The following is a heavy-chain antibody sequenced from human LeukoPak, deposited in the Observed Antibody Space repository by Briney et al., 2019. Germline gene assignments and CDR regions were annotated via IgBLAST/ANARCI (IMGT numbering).Heavy chain of an antibody. J-gene: IGHJ5*02. CDR1: GFTFSGYW. Sequence: GGSLRLFCAASGFTFSGYWMSWVRQAPGKGLECVANIKEDGSEKYYVDSVKGRFTISRDNAENSLFLQMNSLRAEDTAVYYCGRGHYGDYAWGQGTLVTVSS. CDR3: GRGHYGDYA. CDR2: IKEDGSEK. D-gene: IGHD4-17*01. V-gene: IGHV3-7*01.